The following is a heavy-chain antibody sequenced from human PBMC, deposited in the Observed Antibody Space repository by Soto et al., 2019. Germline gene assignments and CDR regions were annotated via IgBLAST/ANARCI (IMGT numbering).Heavy chain of an antibody. Sequence: SVKVSCKTSGGTFGSYAISWVRQAPGQGLEWMGGIIPIFSTPNYAQRFQGRVTITADESTSTAYMELSSLRSEDTAVYYCARPIQYYFDTSAQSAWFDPWGQGTLVTVSS. CDR1: GGTFGSYA. CDR3: ARPIQYYFDTSAQSAWFDP. J-gene: IGHJ5*02. CDR2: IIPIFSTP. D-gene: IGHD3-22*01. V-gene: IGHV1-69*13.